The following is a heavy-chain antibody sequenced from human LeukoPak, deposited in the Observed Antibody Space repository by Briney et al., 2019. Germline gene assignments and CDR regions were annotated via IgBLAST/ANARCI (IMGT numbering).Heavy chain of an antibody. J-gene: IGHJ4*02. CDR1: AFTFSNYW. Sequence: GGSLRLSCAASAFTFSNYWMSWVRQAPGKGLEWVANIKEDGSEINYVDSVKGRFTISRDNAKNSLNLQMNSLRVGDTAVYYCARDRGYSTFDYWGQGTLVTVSS. V-gene: IGHV3-7*01. CDR3: ARDRGYSTFDY. D-gene: IGHD4-23*01. CDR2: IKEDGSEI.